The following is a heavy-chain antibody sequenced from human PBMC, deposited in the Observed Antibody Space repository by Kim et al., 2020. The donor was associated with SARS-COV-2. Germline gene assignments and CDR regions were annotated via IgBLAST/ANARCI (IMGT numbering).Heavy chain of an antibody. Sequence: SETLSLTCTVSGASISSGSYDWTWIRQPAGKGLEWIGPVHTSGSTNYSPSLKSRVTISLDTSKNQFSLRLSSVTAADTAMYYCAGAYYYGYYGPFDIWGQETMVTVSS. J-gene: IGHJ3*02. CDR1: GASISSGSYD. D-gene: IGHD5-18*01. CDR2: VHTSGST. CDR3: AGAYYYGYYGPFDI. V-gene: IGHV4-61*02.